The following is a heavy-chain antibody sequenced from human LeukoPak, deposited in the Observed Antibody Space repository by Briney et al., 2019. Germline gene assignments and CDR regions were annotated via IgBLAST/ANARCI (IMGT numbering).Heavy chain of an antibody. J-gene: IGHJ5*02. CDR2: ISAYNGNT. Sequence: VASVKVSCKASGYTFTSYGISWVRQAPGQGLEWMGWISAYNGNTNYAQKLQGRVTMTTDTSTSTAYMELRSLRSDDTAVYYCARVRDTAMATDKTYNWFDPWGQGTLVTVSS. V-gene: IGHV1-18*01. D-gene: IGHD5-18*01. CDR3: ARVRDTAMATDKTYNWFDP. CDR1: GYTFTSYG.